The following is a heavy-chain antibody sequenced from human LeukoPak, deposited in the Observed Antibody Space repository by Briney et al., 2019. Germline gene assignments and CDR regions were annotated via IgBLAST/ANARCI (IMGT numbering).Heavy chain of an antibody. V-gene: IGHV3-48*02. J-gene: IGHJ4*02. Sequence: PGGSLRLSCAASGFTFSSYSMNWVRQAPGKGLEWVSYISSSSSTIYYADSVKGRFTISRDNAKNSLYLQMNSLRDEDTAVYYCARARGSYYDFWSGYSDFDYWGQGTLVTVSS. D-gene: IGHD3-3*01. CDR1: GFTFSSYS. CDR2: ISSSSSTI. CDR3: ARARGSYYDFWSGYSDFDY.